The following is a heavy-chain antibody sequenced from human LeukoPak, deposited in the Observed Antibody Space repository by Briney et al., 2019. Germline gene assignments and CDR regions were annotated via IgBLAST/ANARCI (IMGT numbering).Heavy chain of an antibody. Sequence: GGSLRLSCAASGLTFSSYAMHWVRQAPGKGLEWVAVISYDGSNKYYADSVKGRFTISRDNSKNTLYLQMNSLRAEDTAVYYCARGRPHGNDYWGQGTLVTVSS. CDR1: GLTFSSYA. J-gene: IGHJ4*02. V-gene: IGHV3-30*04. CDR3: ARGRPHGNDY. CDR2: ISYDGSNK. D-gene: IGHD4-23*01.